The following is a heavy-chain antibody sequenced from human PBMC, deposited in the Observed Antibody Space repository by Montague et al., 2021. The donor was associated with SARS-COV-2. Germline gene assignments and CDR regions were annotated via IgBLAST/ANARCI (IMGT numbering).Heavy chain of an antibody. V-gene: IGHV4-34*01. CDR3: ARGQVTIFGVLIMLPAAGAIGY. Sequence: SETLSLTCAVYDGSFSGYYWSWIRQPPGKGLEWIGEINHSGSTNYNPSLKSRVTISVDTSKNQFSLKMNSVSAADTAVYYCARGQVTIFGVLIMLPAAGAIGYWGQGTMVTVSS. CDR1: DGSFSGYY. CDR2: INHSGST. J-gene: IGHJ3*01. D-gene: IGHD3-3*01.